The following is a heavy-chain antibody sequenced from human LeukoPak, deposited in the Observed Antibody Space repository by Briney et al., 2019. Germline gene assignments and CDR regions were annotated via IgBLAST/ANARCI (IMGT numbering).Heavy chain of an antibody. CDR3: ARDRRDQQLFDY. J-gene: IGHJ4*02. V-gene: IGHV1-18*01. D-gene: IGHD6-13*01. CDR1: GYTFTSYD. Sequence: ASVKVSYRASGYTFTSYDISWVRRAPGHGLERMGWISAYNGNTNYAQKLQGRVTMTTDTSTSTAYMELRSLRSDDTAVYYCARDRRDQQLFDYWGQGTLVTVSS. CDR2: ISAYNGNT.